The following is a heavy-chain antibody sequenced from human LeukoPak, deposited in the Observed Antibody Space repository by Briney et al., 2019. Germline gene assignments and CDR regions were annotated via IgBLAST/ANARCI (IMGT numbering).Heavy chain of an antibody. CDR2: ISSSSSYI. D-gene: IGHD5-18*01. CDR3: ARADWDTAMIDY. CDR1: GFTFSSFS. J-gene: IGHJ4*02. Sequence: PGGSLRLSCSASGFTFSSFSMFWVRQAPGKGLEWVSSISSSSSYIYYADSVKGRFTISRDNAKNSLYLQMNSLRAEDTAVYYCARADWDTAMIDYWGQGTLVTVSS. V-gene: IGHV3-21*01.